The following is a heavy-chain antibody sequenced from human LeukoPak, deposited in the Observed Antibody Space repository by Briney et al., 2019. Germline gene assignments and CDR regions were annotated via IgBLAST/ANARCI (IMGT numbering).Heavy chain of an antibody. V-gene: IGHV3-30*02. J-gene: IGHJ5*02. CDR3: ARDRTMTTVATEFDP. D-gene: IGHD4-17*01. Sequence: GGSLRLSRAASGFTFSSYGMHWVRQAPGKGLEWVAFIRYDGSNKYYADSVKGRFTISRDNSKNTLYLQMNSLRADDTAVYYCARDRTMTTVATEFDPWGRGTLVTVSS. CDR1: GFTFSSYG. CDR2: IRYDGSNK.